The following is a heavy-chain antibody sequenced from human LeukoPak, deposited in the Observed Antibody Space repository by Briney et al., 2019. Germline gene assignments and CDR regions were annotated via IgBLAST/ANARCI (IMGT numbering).Heavy chain of an antibody. D-gene: IGHD3-10*01. V-gene: IGHV4-59*01. CDR1: GGSISSYY. CDR2: IYYSGST. J-gene: IGHJ3*02. Sequence: PSETLSLTCTVSGGSISSYYWSWIRQPPGKGLEWIGYIYYSGSTNYNPSLKSRVTISVDTSKNQFSLKLSSVTAADTAVYYCARRVEWFWELYIRDAFDIWGQGTMVTVSS. CDR3: ARRVEWFWELYIRDAFDI.